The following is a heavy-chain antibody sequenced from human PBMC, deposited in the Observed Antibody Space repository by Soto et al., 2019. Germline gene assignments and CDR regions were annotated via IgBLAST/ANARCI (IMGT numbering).Heavy chain of an antibody. CDR2: IWSDGSEK. V-gene: IGHV3-33*01. J-gene: IGHJ3*01. D-gene: IGHD1-26*01. CDR1: GFTFRNYA. CDR3: AIIHSGSFGFDA. Sequence: GGSLRLSCAASGFTFRNYAMHWVRQAPGKGLEWVAVIWSDGSEKYYGASVKGRVTISRDNFKNTVSLQMNSLRVEDTAVYHCAIIHSGSFGFDAGGQGTVVTVSS.